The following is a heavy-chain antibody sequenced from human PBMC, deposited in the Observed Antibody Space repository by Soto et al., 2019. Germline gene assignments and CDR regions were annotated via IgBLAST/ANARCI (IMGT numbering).Heavy chain of an antibody. D-gene: IGHD2-2*01. V-gene: IGHV1-2*04. J-gene: IGHJ1*01. CDR1: GYTFTGYY. CDR2: INPNSGGT. CDR3: ARGHCSSTRRSPGPIDFQH. Sequence: QVQLVQSGAEVKKPGASVKVSSKASGYTFTGYYMHWVRQAPGQGLEWMGWINPNSGGTNYAQKFQGWVTMARDTSISPAYMELSRLRSADTGVYYCARGHCSSTRRSPGPIDFQHWGQGTLVTVSS.